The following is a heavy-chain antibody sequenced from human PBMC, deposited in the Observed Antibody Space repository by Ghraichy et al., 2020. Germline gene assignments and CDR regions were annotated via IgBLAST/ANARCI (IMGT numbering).Heavy chain of an antibody. CDR1: GFTFSSYS. CDR3: ARVLPDVIVGATAEFDY. Sequence: GGSLRLSCAASGFTFSSYSMNWVRQAPGKGLEWVSSISSSSSYIYYADSVKGRFTISRDNAKNSLYLQMNSLRAEDTAVYYCARVLPDVIVGATAEFDYWGQGTLVTVSS. V-gene: IGHV3-21*01. CDR2: ISSSSSYI. J-gene: IGHJ4*02. D-gene: IGHD1-26*01.